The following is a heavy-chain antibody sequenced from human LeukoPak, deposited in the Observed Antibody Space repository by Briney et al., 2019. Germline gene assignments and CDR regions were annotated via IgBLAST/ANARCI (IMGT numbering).Heavy chain of an antibody. CDR2: IYYSGST. D-gene: IGHD6-19*01. CDR1: GFSISYFH. J-gene: IGHJ3*02. CDR3: ARELARCMAVTGDAFDI. Sequence: PSETLSLTCTVSGFSISYFHWGRLRQPPGKGLEWIGYIYYSGSTNYIPSLKSRVTISVDTSKNQFSLKLSSVTAADTAVYYCARELARCMAVTGDAFDIWGQGTMVTVSS. V-gene: IGHV4-59*01.